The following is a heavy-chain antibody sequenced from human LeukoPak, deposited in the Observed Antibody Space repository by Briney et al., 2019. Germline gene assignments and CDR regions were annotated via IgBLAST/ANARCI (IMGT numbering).Heavy chain of an antibody. J-gene: IGHJ5*02. CDR3: AKRGQFGEFPVFDP. D-gene: IGHD3-10*01. Sequence: GGSLTLSCTASGFTFSSYAMSWVRQAPGKGLEWVSAISGSGGSTYYADSVKGRFTISRDNSKSTLYLQMNSLRAEDSAVYYCAKRGQFGEFPVFDPWGQGTLVTVSS. CDR2: ISGSGGST. V-gene: IGHV3-23*01. CDR1: GFTFSSYA.